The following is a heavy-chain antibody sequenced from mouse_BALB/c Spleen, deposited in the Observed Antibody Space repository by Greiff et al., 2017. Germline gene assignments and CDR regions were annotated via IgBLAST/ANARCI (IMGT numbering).Heavy chain of an antibody. Sequence: EVKLMESGGDLVKPGGSLKLSCAASGFTFSSYGMSWVRQTPDKRLEWVATISSGGSYTYYPDSVKGRFTISRDNAKNTLYLQMSSLKSEDTAMYYCARPPSGGYDEGYYFDYWGQGTTLTVSS. CDR1: GFTFSSYG. V-gene: IGHV5-6*01. CDR2: ISSGGSYT. CDR3: ARPPSGGYDEGYYFDY. J-gene: IGHJ2*01. D-gene: IGHD3-1*01.